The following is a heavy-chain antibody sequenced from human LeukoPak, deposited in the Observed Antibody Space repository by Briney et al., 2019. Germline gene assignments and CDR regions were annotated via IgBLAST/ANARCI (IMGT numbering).Heavy chain of an antibody. CDR2: ISGSGGST. D-gene: IGHD4-23*01. V-gene: IGHV3-23*01. Sequence: GGSLRLSCAASGFTFSSYAMSWVRQAPGKGLEWVSAISGSGGSTYYADSVKGRFTSSRDNSKNTLYLQMNSLRAEDTAVYYCANPPPLAVVISLYFDYWGQGTLVTVSS. J-gene: IGHJ4*02. CDR3: ANPPPLAVVISLYFDY. CDR1: GFTFSSYA.